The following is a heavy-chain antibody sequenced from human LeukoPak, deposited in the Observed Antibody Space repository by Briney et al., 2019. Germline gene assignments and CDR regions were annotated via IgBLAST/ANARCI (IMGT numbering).Heavy chain of an antibody. J-gene: IGHJ1*01. CDR3: AGGTYGCDSGYYYLYFQH. Sequence: GGSLRLSCAASGFTLSDHDMDWVRQAPGKGLEWVCRTRNKANGSTTPYAASVNGTFTFSRDNSKNSLYLQMNSLKTEDTAVYYCAGGTYGCDSGYYYLYFQHWGQGTLVTVAS. V-gene: IGHV3-72*01. D-gene: IGHD3-22*01. CDR2: TRNKANGSTT. CDR1: GFTLSDHD.